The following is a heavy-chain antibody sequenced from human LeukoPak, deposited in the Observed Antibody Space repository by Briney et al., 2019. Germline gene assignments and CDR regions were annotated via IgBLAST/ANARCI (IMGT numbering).Heavy chain of an antibody. CDR2: ISGSSSPI. Sequence: GGSLRLFCAASGFTFSSYTMNWVRPDPGRGLEWVSYISGSSSPIYYADSVKGRFTISRDNAKNLLYLQMNSLRDEDTAVYYCARQFDYWGQGTLVTVSS. V-gene: IGHV3-48*02. CDR1: GFTFSSYT. J-gene: IGHJ4*02. CDR3: ARQFDY.